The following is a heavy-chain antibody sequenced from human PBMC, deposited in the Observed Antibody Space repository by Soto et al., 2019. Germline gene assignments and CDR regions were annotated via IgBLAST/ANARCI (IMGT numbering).Heavy chain of an antibody. Sequence: PGGSLRLSCAASGFTFSSYAMSWVRQAPGKGLEWVSAISGSGGSTYYADSVKGRFTISRDNSKNTLYLQMNSLRAEDTAVYYCAKDEYSSGWDRPRSLWWFDPWGQGTLVTVSS. J-gene: IGHJ5*02. CDR1: GFTFSSYA. V-gene: IGHV3-23*01. D-gene: IGHD6-19*01. CDR3: AKDEYSSGWDRPRSLWWFDP. CDR2: ISGSGGST.